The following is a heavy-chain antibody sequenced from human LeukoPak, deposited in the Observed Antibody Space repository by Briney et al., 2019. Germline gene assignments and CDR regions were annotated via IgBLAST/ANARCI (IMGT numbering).Heavy chain of an antibody. J-gene: IGHJ6*02. CDR1: GFTVSSSY. Sequence: GGSLRLSCAASGFTVSSSYMTWVRQAPGKGLEWVSVIYSGGSTYYADSVKGRSTISRDNSKNTLYLQMNSLRAEDTAVYYCARTLSGYCSSTSCYEKGMDVWGQGTTVTVSS. CDR3: ARTLSGYCSSTSCYEKGMDV. D-gene: IGHD2-2*01. CDR2: IYSGGST. V-gene: IGHV3-66*01.